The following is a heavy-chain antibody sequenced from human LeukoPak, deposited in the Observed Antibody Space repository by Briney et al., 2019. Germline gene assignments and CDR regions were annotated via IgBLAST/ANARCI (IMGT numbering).Heavy chain of an antibody. CDR1: GFTFSSYG. J-gene: IGHJ4*02. D-gene: IGHD2-2*01. V-gene: IGHV3-30*18. CDR3: AKDGPDCGSTSCYPGYFDY. CDR2: ISYDGSNK. Sequence: GRSLRLSCAASGFTFSSYGMHWVRQAPGKGLEWVAVISYDGSNKYYADSVKGRFTISRDNSKNTLYLQMNSLRAEDTAVYYCAKDGPDCGSTSCYPGYFDYWGQGTLVTVSS.